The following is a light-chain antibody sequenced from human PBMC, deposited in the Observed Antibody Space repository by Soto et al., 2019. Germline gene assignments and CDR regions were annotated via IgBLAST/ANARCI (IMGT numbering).Light chain of an antibody. CDR1: QSFGTN. J-gene: IGKJ4*01. Sequence: EIVMTQSPVTLSVSPGERATLSCRASQSFGTNLAWYQQKPGQAPGLLISGASTRATGIPARFSGSGSGTEFTLTISSLQSEDFAIYYCQQYDDWPQLTFGGGTKLEIK. CDR2: GAS. CDR3: QQYDDWPQLT. V-gene: IGKV3-15*01.